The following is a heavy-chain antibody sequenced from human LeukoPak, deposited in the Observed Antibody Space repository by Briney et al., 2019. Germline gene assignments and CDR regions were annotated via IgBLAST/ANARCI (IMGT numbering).Heavy chain of an antibody. J-gene: IGHJ5*02. V-gene: IGHV3-7*01. CDR1: GFTFSSYW. D-gene: IGHD6-19*01. Sequence: GGSLRLSCAASGFTFSSYWMSWVRQAPGKGLEWVANIKKDGTEKKYVDSVKGRFTISRDNAKNSLYLQMNSLRAEDTDLYYCAREGGSGWYSGWFDPWGQGTLVTVSS. CDR3: AREGGSGWYSGWFDP. CDR2: IKKDGTEK.